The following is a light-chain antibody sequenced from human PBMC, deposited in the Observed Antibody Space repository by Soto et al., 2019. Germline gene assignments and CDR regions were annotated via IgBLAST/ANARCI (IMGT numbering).Light chain of an antibody. Sequence: DIQMTQSPYSVSASVGDRVTITCRASQGISSRLAWYQQKPGKAPNLLIYAASSLQSGVPSRFSGSGSETDFTLNIGSLQPEDFATYYCQQSNSFPLPFGGGTKVEIK. V-gene: IGKV1-12*01. CDR3: QQSNSFPLP. CDR1: QGISSR. J-gene: IGKJ4*01. CDR2: AAS.